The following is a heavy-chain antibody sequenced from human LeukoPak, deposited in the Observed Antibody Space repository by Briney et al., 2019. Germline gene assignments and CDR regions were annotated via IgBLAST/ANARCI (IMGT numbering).Heavy chain of an antibody. J-gene: IGHJ5*02. D-gene: IGHD1-26*01. V-gene: IGHV3-7*01. CDR2: IKQDGSEK. CDR3: ARQWELLPITP. Sequence: GGSLRLSCAASAFTFRSYAMIWVRQAPGKGLEWVANIKQDGSEKYYVDSVKGRFTNSRDNAKNSLYLQMNSLRAEDTPVYYCARQWELLPITPWRQGTLVTVSS. CDR1: AFTFRSYA.